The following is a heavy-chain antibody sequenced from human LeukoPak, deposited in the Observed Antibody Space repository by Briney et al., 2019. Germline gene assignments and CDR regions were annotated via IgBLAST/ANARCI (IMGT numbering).Heavy chain of an antibody. CDR1: GYTFTGYY. D-gene: IGHD5-18*01. CDR2: INPNSGGT. Sequence: GASVEVSCKASGYTFTGYYMHWVRQAPGQGLEWMGWINPNSGGTNYAQKFQGRVTMTRDTSISTAYMELSRLRSDDTAVYYCARVKREYSYGYLDYYYMDVWGKGTTVTVSS. J-gene: IGHJ6*03. CDR3: ARVKREYSYGYLDYYYMDV. V-gene: IGHV1-2*02.